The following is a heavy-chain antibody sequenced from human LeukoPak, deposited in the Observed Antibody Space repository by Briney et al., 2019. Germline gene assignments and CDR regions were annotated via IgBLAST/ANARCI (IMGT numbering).Heavy chain of an antibody. CDR2: VSSTGGTT. Sequence: GGSLRLSCAASGITFSSYGMSWVRQAPGKGLEWVSSVSSTGGTTFYADSVKGRFTISRDNSKNTLYLQMNSLRAEDTAIYYCAKNGDRGAYCTGGTCYPYFYYYMDVWGKGTTVT. CDR3: AKNGDRGAYCTGGTCYPYFYYYMDV. J-gene: IGHJ6*03. CDR1: GITFSSYG. D-gene: IGHD2-15*01. V-gene: IGHV3-23*01.